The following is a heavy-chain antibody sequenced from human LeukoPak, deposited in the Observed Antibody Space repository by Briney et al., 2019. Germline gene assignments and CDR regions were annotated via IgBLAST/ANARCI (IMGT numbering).Heavy chain of an antibody. CDR1: GYSFTSYW. V-gene: IGHV5-10-1*01. CDR3: ATVTTIYYYYGMDV. D-gene: IGHD4-17*01. J-gene: IGHJ6*02. CDR2: IEHSDSYT. Sequence: GESLKISCKGSGYSFTSYWITWVRQMPGKGLEWMGRIEHSDSYTNYSPSFQGHVTISADKSISTAYLQWSSLKASDTAMYYCATVTTIYYYYGMDVWGQGTTVTVS.